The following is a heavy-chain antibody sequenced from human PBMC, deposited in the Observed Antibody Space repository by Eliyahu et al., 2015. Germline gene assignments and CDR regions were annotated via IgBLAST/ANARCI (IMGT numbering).Heavy chain of an antibody. CDR2: ISYDTSQK. J-gene: IGHJ6*02. CDR1: EFXFSHYQ. CDR3: GRGLSSYGFYAVDV. D-gene: IGHD5-18*01. Sequence: QVQLVESGGGVVQPGTSLRLSCAASEFXFSHYQMHWVRQPPGKGLEWLTVISYDTSQKYYADSVKGRFTISRDNSKDTLYLQLNSLRNEDTAVYYCGRGLSSYGFYAVDVWGQGTTVTVSS. V-gene: IGHV3-30*04.